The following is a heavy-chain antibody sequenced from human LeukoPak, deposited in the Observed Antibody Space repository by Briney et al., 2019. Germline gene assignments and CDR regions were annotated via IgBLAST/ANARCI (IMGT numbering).Heavy chain of an antibody. J-gene: IGHJ4*02. CDR3: ARDYGGSSPFDY. CDR1: GFTFDDYA. Sequence: GGSLRLSCAASGFTFDDYAMHWVRQAPGKGLEWVSGISWNSGSIGYADSVKGRFTISRDNAKNSLYLQMSSLRAEDTAVYHCARDYGGSSPFDYWGQGTLVTVSS. D-gene: IGHD4-23*01. CDR2: ISWNSGSI. V-gene: IGHV3-9*01.